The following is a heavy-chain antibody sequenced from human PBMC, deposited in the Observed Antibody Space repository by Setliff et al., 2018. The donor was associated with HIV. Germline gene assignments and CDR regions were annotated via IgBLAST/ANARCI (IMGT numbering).Heavy chain of an antibody. V-gene: IGHV1-2*04. J-gene: IGHJ6*03. CDR3: VRGVQSPPHYSYYYMDV. Sequence: GASVKVSCKASGYSFTDYYIHWVRQAPGQGLEWMGWINPKSDGTNYAQKFQGWITMTRDTSISTAYMELSRLRSDDTAVYYCVRGVQSPPHYSYYYMDVRGEGTMVTVS. CDR1: GYSFTDYY. D-gene: IGHD3-3*01. CDR2: INPKSDGT.